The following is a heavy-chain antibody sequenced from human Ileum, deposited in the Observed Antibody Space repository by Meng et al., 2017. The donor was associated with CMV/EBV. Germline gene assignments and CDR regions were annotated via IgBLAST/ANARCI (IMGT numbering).Heavy chain of an antibody. Sequence: GESLKISCTASGLIVSNNPMTWVRQAPGKGLEWVTSIYGGGGTTFYADSVKGRFTISRDNSKNTLYLQMNSLRAEDTAVYYCARGSVAGRGAFDYWGQGTLVTVSS. D-gene: IGHD6-19*01. J-gene: IGHJ4*02. CDR1: GLIVSNNP. CDR3: ARGSVAGRGAFDY. V-gene: IGHV3-53*01. CDR2: IYGGGGTT.